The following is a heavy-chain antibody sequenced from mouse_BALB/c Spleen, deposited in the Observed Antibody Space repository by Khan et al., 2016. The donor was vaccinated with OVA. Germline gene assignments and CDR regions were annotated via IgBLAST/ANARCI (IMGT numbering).Heavy chain of an antibody. CDR3: ARLEGI. Sequence: QVQLKQSGPGLVAPSQTLSITCTVSGFSLTSYGVHWVRQPPGKGLEWLGVIWAGGSTNYNSALMSRLSISKDNSKSQVFLKMNSLQTDDTAMYYCARLEGIWGQGTTLTVSS. J-gene: IGHJ2*01. V-gene: IGHV2-9*02. CDR2: IWAGGST. CDR1: GFSLTSYG.